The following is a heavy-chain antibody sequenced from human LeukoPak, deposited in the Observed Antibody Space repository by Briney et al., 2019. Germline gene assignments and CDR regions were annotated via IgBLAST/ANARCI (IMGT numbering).Heavy chain of an antibody. CDR1: GYSMHGGSYY. CDR2: VHYSGNS. CDR3: ARHEGSYLDKSGYTFDC. J-gene: IGHJ4*02. Sequence: SDTLSLTCTVSGYSMHGGSYYWSWIRQPPGKGLEWIGGVHYSGNSYYNPSLKSRVTISVDTSKNQFSLKMSSVTAADRAVYYCARHEGSYLDKSGYTFDCWGQGTLVTVSS. D-gene: IGHD3-22*01. V-gene: IGHV4-39*01.